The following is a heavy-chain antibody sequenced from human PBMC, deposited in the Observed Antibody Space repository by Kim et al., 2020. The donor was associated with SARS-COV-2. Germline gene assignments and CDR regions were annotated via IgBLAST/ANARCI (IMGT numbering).Heavy chain of an antibody. D-gene: IGHD2-2*01. V-gene: IGHV1-3*01. CDR2: TNAGNGNT. Sequence: ASVKVSCKASGYTFTNYAMHWVRQAPGQRLEWMGWTNAGNGNTKYSQKFQGRVTITRDTSASTAYMELSSLRSEDTAVYYCARVFGYCNTTSCYYYYWGQGTLFTVS. J-gene: IGHJ4*02. CDR1: GYTFTNYA. CDR3: ARVFGYCNTTSCYYYY.